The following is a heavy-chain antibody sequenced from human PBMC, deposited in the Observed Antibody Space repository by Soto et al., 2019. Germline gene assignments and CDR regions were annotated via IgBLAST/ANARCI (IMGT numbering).Heavy chain of an antibody. V-gene: IGHV3-7*01. CDR1: GFTFSSYW. CDR3: EGDQSFEYQLLLGYYYYGMDI. CDR2: IKQDGSEK. Sequence: GGSLRLSCAASGFTFSSYWMSWVRQAPGKGLEWVANIKQDGSEKYYVDSVKGRFTISRDNAKNSLYLQMNSLRAEDTAVYYCEGDQSFEYQLLLGYYYYGMDIWGQGTTVTVSS. D-gene: IGHD2-2*01. J-gene: IGHJ6*02.